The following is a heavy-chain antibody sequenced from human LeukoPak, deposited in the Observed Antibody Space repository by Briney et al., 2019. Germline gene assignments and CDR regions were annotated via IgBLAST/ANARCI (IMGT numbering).Heavy chain of an antibody. CDR2: ISGRGDSA. J-gene: IGHJ4*02. CDR3: VKDRYCPEVTCFGGGFEY. Sequence: PGGSLTLSCAVSGLNLKFYAMSWVRQAPGKGLEWVSGISGRGDSADYADSVKGRFTISRDNSKNTLYLRLNSLRVEDTATYYCVKDRYCPEVTCFGGGFEYWGQGTLVVVSS. D-gene: IGHD2-8*02. V-gene: IGHV3-23*01. CDR1: GLNLKFYA.